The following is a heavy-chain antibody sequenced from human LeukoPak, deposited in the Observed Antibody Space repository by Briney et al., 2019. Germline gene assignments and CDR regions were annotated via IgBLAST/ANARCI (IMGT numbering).Heavy chain of an antibody. J-gene: IGHJ4*02. CDR2: MNPNSGNT. Sequence: GASVKASCKASGYTFTSYDINWVRQATGQGLEWMGWMNPNSGNTGYAQKFQGRVTMTRNTSISTAYMELSSLRSEDTAVYYCARDGGYKFGSEIDYWGQGTLVTVSS. CDR1: GYTFTSYD. CDR3: ARDGGYKFGSEIDY. V-gene: IGHV1-8*02. D-gene: IGHD5-24*01.